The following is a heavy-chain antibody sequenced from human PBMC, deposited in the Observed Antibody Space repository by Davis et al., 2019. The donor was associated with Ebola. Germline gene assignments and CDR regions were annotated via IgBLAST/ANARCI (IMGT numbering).Heavy chain of an antibody. D-gene: IGHD3-22*01. CDR1: GFTFSSYA. CDR2: ISYDGSNK. J-gene: IGHJ3*02. Sequence: GGSLRLSCAASGFTFSSYAMHWVRQAPGKGLEWVAFISYDGSNKYYADSVKGRFTISRDAAKESLYLQVDSLRADDTAVYYCARGGYHDNSGYSHEAFDIWGQGTMVTVSS. V-gene: IGHV3-30-3*01. CDR3: ARGGYHDNSGYSHEAFDI.